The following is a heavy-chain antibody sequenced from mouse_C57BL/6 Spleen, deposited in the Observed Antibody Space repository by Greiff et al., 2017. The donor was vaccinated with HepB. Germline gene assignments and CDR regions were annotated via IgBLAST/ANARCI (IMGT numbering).Heavy chain of an antibody. D-gene: IGHD2-2*01. J-gene: IGHJ2*01. Sequence: DVMLVESGEGLVKPGGSLKLSCAASGFTFSSYAMSWVRQTPEKRLEWVAYISSGGDYIYYADTVKGRFTISRDNARNTLYLQMSSLKSEDTAMYYCTRDPGYYFDYWGQGTTLTVSS. CDR3: TRDPGYYFDY. V-gene: IGHV5-9-1*02. CDR2: ISSGGDYI. CDR1: GFTFSSYA.